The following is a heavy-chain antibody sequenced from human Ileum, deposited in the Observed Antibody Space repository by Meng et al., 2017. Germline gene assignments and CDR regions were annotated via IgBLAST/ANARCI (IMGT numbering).Heavy chain of an antibody. J-gene: IGHJ4*02. CDR2: ISSSGDRI. Sequence: GESLKISCAASGFTFSNYGLTWGRQAPGKRQYLVSVISSSGDRIYDVDSVRGRFTISRDNSKNTLYLQMSSLSAENTAIYYCAKIIGGGINELDYWGQGTRV. V-gene: IGHV3-23*01. CDR1: GFTFSNYG. D-gene: IGHD3-16*01. CDR3: AKIIGGGINELDY.